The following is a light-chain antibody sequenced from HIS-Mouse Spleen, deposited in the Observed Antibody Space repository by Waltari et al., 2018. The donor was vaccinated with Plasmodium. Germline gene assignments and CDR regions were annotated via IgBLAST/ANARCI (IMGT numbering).Light chain of an antibody. CDR1: QGIISY. CDR3: QQYYSYPPIT. CDR2: AAS. Sequence: AIRMTQSPSSLSASTGDRVTITCRASQGIISYLAWYQQKPGKAPKLLIYAASTLQSGVPSRCSGSGSGTDFTLTISCLQSEDFATYYCQQYYSYPPITFGQGTRLEIK. V-gene: IGKV1-8*01. J-gene: IGKJ5*01.